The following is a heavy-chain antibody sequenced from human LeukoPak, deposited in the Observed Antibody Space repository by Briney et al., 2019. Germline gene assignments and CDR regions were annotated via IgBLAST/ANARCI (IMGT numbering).Heavy chain of an antibody. D-gene: IGHD3-10*01. CDR2: IYYSGST. CDR3: ARLVTYYYGSGSYSTPVDY. CDR1: GGSLSSYY. Sequence: SETLSLTCTVSGGSLSSYYWSWIRQPPGKGLEWIGYIYYSGSTNYNPSLKSRVTISVDTSKNQFSLKLSSVTAADTAVYYCARLVTYYYGSGSYSTPVDYWGQGTLVTVSS. J-gene: IGHJ4*02. V-gene: IGHV4-59*01.